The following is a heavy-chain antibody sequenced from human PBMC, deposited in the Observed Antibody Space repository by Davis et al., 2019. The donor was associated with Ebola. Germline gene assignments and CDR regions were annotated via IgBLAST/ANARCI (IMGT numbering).Heavy chain of an antibody. CDR3: AKSGGFDFWSGYYNWFDP. CDR2: ISGSGGST. V-gene: IGHV3-23*01. Sequence: AASVKVSCKASGYTFTSYGISWVRQAPGKGLEWVSAISGSGGSTYYADSVKGRFTISRDNSKNTLYLQMNSLRAEDTAVYYCAKSGGFDFWSGYYNWFDPWGQGTLVTVSS. J-gene: IGHJ5*02. D-gene: IGHD3-3*01. CDR1: GYTFTSYG.